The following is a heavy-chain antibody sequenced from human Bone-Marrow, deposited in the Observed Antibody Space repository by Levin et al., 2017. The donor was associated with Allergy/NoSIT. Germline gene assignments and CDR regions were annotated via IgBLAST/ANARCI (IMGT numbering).Heavy chain of an antibody. D-gene: IGHD1-26*01. V-gene: IGHV1-2*02. CDR1: GYTFTDFY. CDR3: ARDRVGPTAPPNGLDI. Sequence: GESLKISCKASGYTFTDFYLHWVRQAPGQGLEWMGWMNLQTGGTNSAQRFQDRMTLTRDTAITTAYMEMTSLRSDDTAVYYCARDRVGPTAPPNGLDIWVQGTMVTVSS. J-gene: IGHJ3*02. CDR2: MNLQTGGT.